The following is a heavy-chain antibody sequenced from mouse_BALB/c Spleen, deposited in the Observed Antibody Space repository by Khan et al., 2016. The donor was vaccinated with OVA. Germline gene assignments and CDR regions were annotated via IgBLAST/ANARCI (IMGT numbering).Heavy chain of an antibody. V-gene: IGHV5-9-3*01. CDR3: ARTPGYYGSNYFDY. CDR1: GFTFSNYA. J-gene: IGHJ2*01. D-gene: IGHD1-1*01. CDR2: ISSGGSYT. Sequence: EVELVESGGGLVKPRGSLKFSCAASGFTFSNYAMSWVRQTPEKRLEWVATISSGGSYTYYPDSVKGRFTISRDNAKNTLYLQMSSLRSEDTAMYYCARTPGYYGSNYFDYWGQGTTLTVSS.